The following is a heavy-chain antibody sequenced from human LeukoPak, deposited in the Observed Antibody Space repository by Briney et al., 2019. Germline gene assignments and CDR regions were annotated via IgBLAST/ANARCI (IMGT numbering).Heavy chain of an antibody. CDR3: ARGYYATLPPYYFDY. Sequence: GESLKISCKGSGYIFTSYWIGWVRQMPGKGLEWMGIIYPGDSDTRYSPSFQGQVTISADKSISTAYLQWSSLKASDTAMYYCARGYYATLPPYYFDYWGQGTLVTVSS. J-gene: IGHJ4*02. CDR2: IYPGDSDT. CDR1: GYIFTSYW. D-gene: IGHD3-22*01. V-gene: IGHV5-51*01.